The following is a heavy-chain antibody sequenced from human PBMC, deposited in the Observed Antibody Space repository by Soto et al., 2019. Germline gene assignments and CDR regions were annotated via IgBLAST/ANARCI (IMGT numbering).Heavy chain of an antibody. D-gene: IGHD6-13*01. J-gene: IGHJ5*02. CDR2: ISSSSSTI. CDR1: GFTFSSYS. V-gene: IGHV3-48*01. Sequence: EVQLVESGRGLVQPGGSLRLSCAASGFTFSSYSMNWVRQAPGKGLEWVSYISSSSSTIYYADSVKGRFTISRDNAKNSLYLQMNSLRAEDTAVYYCARHPERIAQIGWFDPWGQRTLVTVSS. CDR3: ARHPERIAQIGWFDP.